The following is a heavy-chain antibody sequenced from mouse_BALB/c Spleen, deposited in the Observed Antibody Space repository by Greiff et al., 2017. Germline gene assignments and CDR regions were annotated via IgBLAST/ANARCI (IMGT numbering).Heavy chain of an antibody. CDR1: GYTFTSYW. V-gene: IGHV1S127*01. Sequence: VQLQQSGAELVKPGASVKMSCKASGYTFTSYWMHWVKQRPGQGLEWIGVIDPSDSYTSYNQKFKGKATLTVDTSSSTAYMQLSSLTSEDSAVYYCTTYYGSSLDYWGQGTTLTVSS. CDR3: TTYYGSSLDY. J-gene: IGHJ2*01. D-gene: IGHD1-1*01. CDR2: IDPSDSYT.